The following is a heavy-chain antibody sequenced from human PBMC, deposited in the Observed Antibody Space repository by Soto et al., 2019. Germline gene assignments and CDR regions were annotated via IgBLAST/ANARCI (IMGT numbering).Heavy chain of an antibody. CDR3: ARDNGYYDSSGYYTLYYFDY. D-gene: IGHD3-22*01. CDR1: GGSISSYY. V-gene: IGHV4-59*01. Sequence: SETLSLTCTVSGGSISSYYWSWIRQPPGKGLEWIGYIYYSGSTNYNPSLKSRVTISVDTSKNQFSLKLSSVTAADTAVYYCARDNGYYDSSGYYTLYYFDYWGQGTLVTVSS. CDR2: IYYSGST. J-gene: IGHJ4*02.